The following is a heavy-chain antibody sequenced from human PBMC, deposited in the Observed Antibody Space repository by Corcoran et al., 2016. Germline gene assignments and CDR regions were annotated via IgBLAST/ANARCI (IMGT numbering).Heavy chain of an antibody. Sequence: EVQLVESGGGLIQPGGSLRLSCAASGFTVSSNYMSWVRQAPGKGLAWVSVIYSGGSTYYADSVKGRFTISRDNSKNTLYLQMNSLRAEDTAVYYCARAGGTVTSFGMDVWGQGTTVTVSS. D-gene: IGHD4-17*01. J-gene: IGHJ6*02. CDR3: ARAGGTVTSFGMDV. CDR1: GFTVSSNY. CDR2: IYSGGST. V-gene: IGHV3-53*01.